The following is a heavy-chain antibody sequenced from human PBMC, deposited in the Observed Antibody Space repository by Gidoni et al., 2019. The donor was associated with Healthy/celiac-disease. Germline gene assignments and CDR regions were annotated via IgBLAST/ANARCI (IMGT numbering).Heavy chain of an antibody. CDR1: AGSISSYY. CDR3: ARVSPLTTNGDAFDI. J-gene: IGHJ3*02. Sequence: QVQLQESGPGLVKPSETLPPTCTVSAGSISSYYWSWIRQPPGKGLEWIGYTHYSGSTNYNPSLKSRVTISVDTSKNQFSLKLSSVTAADTAVYYCARVSPLTTNGDAFDIWGQGTMVTVSS. CDR2: THYSGST. D-gene: IGHD4-4*01. V-gene: IGHV4-59*01.